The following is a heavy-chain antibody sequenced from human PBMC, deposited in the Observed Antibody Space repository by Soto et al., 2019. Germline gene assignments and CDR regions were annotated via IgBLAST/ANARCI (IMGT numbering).Heavy chain of an antibody. Sequence: QVQVVQSGAEVKKPGASVKVSCKTSGYTFTSYDISWVRQAPGQGLEWMGWISGYNGNTNYAQKLQGRVTMTTDTSRSTAYLELRSLRSDDTAVYYCARESATTHDGFDIWGQGTMVIVSS. CDR2: ISGYNGNT. D-gene: IGHD4-17*01. V-gene: IGHV1-18*01. CDR1: GYTFTSYD. J-gene: IGHJ3*02. CDR3: ARESATTHDGFDI.